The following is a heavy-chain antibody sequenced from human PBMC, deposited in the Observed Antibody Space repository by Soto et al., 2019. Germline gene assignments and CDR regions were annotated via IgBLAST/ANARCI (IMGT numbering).Heavy chain of an antibody. CDR2: ISSSGSYR. Sequence: EMQLVEFGGGLVKPGGSLRLSCAASGFTLSDYTMNWVRQAPGKGLEWVSSISSSGSYRYYSDSVKGRFTTSRDSAKNSLYLQMNSLRAEDTAVYYCARDHYYDTSGYYHDFDLWGQGTLVTVSS. CDR1: GFTLSDYT. J-gene: IGHJ4*02. D-gene: IGHD3-22*01. V-gene: IGHV3-21*01. CDR3: ARDHYYDTSGYYHDFDL.